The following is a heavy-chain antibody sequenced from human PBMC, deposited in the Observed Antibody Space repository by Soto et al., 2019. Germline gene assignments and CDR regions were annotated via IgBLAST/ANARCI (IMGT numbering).Heavy chain of an antibody. CDR2: IYYSGST. CDR3: ARQVITEGSDWFYP. V-gene: IGHV4-39*01. J-gene: IGHJ5*02. D-gene: IGHD3-22*01. Sequence: KPSETLSLTCTVSGGSISRSSYYWGWIRQPPGKGLEWIGSIYYSGSTYYNPSLKSRVTISVDTSKNQFSLKLSSVTAADTAVYYCARQVITEGSDWFYPWGQGTLVTVSS. CDR1: GGSISRSSYY.